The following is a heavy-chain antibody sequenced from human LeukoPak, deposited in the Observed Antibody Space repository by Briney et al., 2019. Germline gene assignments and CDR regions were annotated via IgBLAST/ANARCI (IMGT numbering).Heavy chain of an antibody. D-gene: IGHD5-24*01. CDR3: ARSEMATILFDY. Sequence: ASVKVSCKASGYTFTGYYMHWVRQAPGQGLEWMGWINPNSGGTNYAQKFQGRVTMTRDTSISTAYMELSRLRSDDTAVYYCARSEMATILFDYWGQGTLVTVSS. CDR2: INPNSGGT. CDR1: GYTFTGYY. V-gene: IGHV1-2*02. J-gene: IGHJ4*02.